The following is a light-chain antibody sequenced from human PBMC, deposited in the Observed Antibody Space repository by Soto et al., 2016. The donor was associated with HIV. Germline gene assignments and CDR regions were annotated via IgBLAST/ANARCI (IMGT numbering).Light chain of an antibody. CDR2: AAS. J-gene: IGKJ1*01. CDR1: HNIGTY. V-gene: IGKV1-39*01. Sequence: IQMTQSPSSLSASVGDRVTITCRASHNIGTYLNWYQQKPGQAPKLLIYAASSLQRGVPSRFSGSGSGTDFTLTISSLQPDDFATYYCQQSYSTWTFGQGTKVEIK. CDR3: QQSYSTWT.